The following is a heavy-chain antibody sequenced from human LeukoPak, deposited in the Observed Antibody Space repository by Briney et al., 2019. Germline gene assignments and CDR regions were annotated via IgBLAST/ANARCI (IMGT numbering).Heavy chain of an antibody. CDR1: GFTFNKYW. CDR2: VNQDGTQK. V-gene: IGHV3-7*01. J-gene: IGHJ4*01. Sequence: GGSLTLSCRASGFTFNKYWMSWIRQLPGQGLEWVANVNQDGTQKYYVDSVKGRFTNSRDNARNLLYLQMNSLRAEDTAVYYCVRDVSSGWAFDYWGHGTLVTVSS. D-gene: IGHD6-19*01. CDR3: VRDVSSGWAFDY.